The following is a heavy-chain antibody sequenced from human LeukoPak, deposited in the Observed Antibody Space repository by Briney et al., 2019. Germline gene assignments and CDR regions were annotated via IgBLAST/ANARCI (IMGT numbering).Heavy chain of an antibody. J-gene: IGHJ4*02. Sequence: GGSLRLSCAASGFTVSNNYMSWVRQAPGKGLEWVSVIYSGGSTYYADSVKGRFTISRDNSRNTLYLQMNGLRAEDTAGYYCARKTSSFSPLDYWGQGTLVTVSS. D-gene: IGHD3-3*02. V-gene: IGHV3-66*02. CDR2: IYSGGST. CDR1: GFTVSNNY. CDR3: ARKTSSFSPLDY.